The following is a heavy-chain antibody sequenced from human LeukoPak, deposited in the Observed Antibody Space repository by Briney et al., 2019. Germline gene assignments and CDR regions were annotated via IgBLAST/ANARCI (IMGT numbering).Heavy chain of an antibody. D-gene: IGHD2-2*01. CDR3: AKGLCSSTSCYWSIDY. CDR1: GFTFSSSA. J-gene: IGHJ4*02. CDR2: ISGSGGST. Sequence: GGSLRLSCAASGFTFSSSAMSWVRQVPGRGLEWVSAISGSGGSTYYADSVKGRFTISRDNSKNTLYLQMNSLRAEDTAVYYCAKGLCSSTSCYWSIDYWGQGTLVTVSS. V-gene: IGHV3-23*01.